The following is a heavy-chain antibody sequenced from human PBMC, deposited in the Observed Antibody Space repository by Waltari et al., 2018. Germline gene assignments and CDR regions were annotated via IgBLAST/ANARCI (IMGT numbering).Heavy chain of an antibody. J-gene: IGHJ4*02. CDR3: ARGRRIAAAAPLYYFDY. CDR2: IIPNFGTA. CDR1: GGTFSSYA. D-gene: IGHD6-13*01. Sequence: QVQLVQSGAEVKKPGSSVKVSCKASGGTFSSYAISWVRQAPGQGLEWMGGIIPNFGTANYAQKFQGRVTITADESTSTAYMELRSLRSDDTAVYYCARGRRIAAAAPLYYFDYWGQGTLVTVSS. V-gene: IGHV1-69*13.